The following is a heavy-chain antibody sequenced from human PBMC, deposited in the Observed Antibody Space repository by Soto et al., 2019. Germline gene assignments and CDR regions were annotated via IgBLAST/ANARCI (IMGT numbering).Heavy chain of an antibody. J-gene: IGHJ6*02. CDR3: AKVFTHSRVYPPTDYYGRDV. Sequence: PGGSLRLSCAASGFTFSSYGMHWVRQAPGKGLEWVAVISYDGSNKYYADSVKGRFTISRDNSKNTLYLQMNSLRAEDTAVYYCAKVFTHSRVYPPTDYYGRDVWGQGTTVTVSS. D-gene: IGHD3-22*01. V-gene: IGHV3-30*18. CDR1: GFTFSSYG. CDR2: ISYDGSNK.